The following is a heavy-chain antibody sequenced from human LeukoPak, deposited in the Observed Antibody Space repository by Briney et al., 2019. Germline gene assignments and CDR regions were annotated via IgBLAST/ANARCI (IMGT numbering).Heavy chain of an antibody. CDR1: GFTFSSYA. J-gene: IGHJ4*02. Sequence: GGSLRLSCAASGFTFSSYAMHWVRQAPGKGLEWVAVISYDGSNKYYADSAKGRFTISRDNAKNTLYLQMNSLRAEDTAVYYCARESKPVAYDYWGQGTLVTVSS. CDR3: ARESKPVAYDY. CDR2: ISYDGSNK. V-gene: IGHV3-30-3*01. D-gene: IGHD6-19*01.